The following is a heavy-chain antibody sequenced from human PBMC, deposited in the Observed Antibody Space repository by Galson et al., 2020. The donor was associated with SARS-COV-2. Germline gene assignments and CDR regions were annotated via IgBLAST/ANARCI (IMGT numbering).Heavy chain of an antibody. V-gene: IGHV3-33*01. J-gene: IGHJ4*02. CDR3: AREAEVTTAGNSLDY. Sequence: QLGESLKISCAASGFIFRSYGMHWVRQAPGKGLEWVAVIWYDGSNKYYADSVKGRFTISRDNSKNTLYLQMNSLRAEDTAVYYCAREAEVTTAGNSLDYWGQGTLVTVSS. D-gene: IGHD1-1*01. CDR2: IWYDGSNK. CDR1: GFIFRSYG.